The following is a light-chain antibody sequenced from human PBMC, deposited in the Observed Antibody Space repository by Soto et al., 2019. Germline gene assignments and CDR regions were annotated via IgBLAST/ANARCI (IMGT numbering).Light chain of an antibody. CDR2: DVS. Sequence: IQMTQTHSTLSASVGDRVTITCRASQSVSAWLAWYQQKPGKAPKFLMYDVSTLESGVPLRFSGSGSGTEFTLTINSLQPDDFATYYCQSYRNFSWTFGQGTKV. CDR1: QSVSAW. V-gene: IGKV1-5*01. J-gene: IGKJ1*01. CDR3: QSYRNFSWT.